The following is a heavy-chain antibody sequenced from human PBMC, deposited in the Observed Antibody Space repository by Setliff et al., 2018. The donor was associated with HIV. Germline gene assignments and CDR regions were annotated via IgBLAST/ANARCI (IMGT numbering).Heavy chain of an antibody. V-gene: IGHV4-38-2*02. CDR1: GYSISSGYY. J-gene: IGHJ6*02. D-gene: IGHD3-10*01. CDR2: IFHSGTT. CDR3: ARVETTVRGATYGMDV. Sequence: SETLSLTCTVSGYSISSGYYWGFIRQPPGKGLEWIGSIFHSGTTYYNPSLKSRVTISVDTSKNQFSLNLTSVTAADTAVYYCARVETTVRGATYGMDVWGQGTTVTVSS.